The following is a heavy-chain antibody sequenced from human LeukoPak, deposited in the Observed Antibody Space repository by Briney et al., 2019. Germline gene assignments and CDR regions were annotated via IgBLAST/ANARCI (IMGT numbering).Heavy chain of an antibody. V-gene: IGHV3-74*01. Sequence: PGGSLRLSCAASGFTFSRYRMHWVRQAPGKGLVWVSRINTDGSSTSYADSVKGRFAISRDNAKNTLYLQMNSLRVEDTAVYYCTRGYPIFDYWGQGTLVTVSS. CDR3: TRGYPIFDY. CDR2: INTDGSST. D-gene: IGHD3-16*02. CDR1: GFTFSRYR. J-gene: IGHJ4*02.